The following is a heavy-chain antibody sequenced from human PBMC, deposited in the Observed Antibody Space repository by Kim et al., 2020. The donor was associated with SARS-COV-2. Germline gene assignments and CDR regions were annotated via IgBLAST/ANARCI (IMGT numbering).Heavy chain of an antibody. CDR3: TRDSFLSFDM. J-gene: IGHJ3*02. V-gene: IGHV3-74*01. Sequence: GGSLRLSCAASGFTFTNHWIHWVRQAPGKGLVWVSLSKVDGNEVTYAEFVKGRFTVSRDNAKNTVELQMNSLTVEDTAVYYCTRDSFLSFDMWGHGTVVTVSS. CDR1: GFTFTNHW. CDR2: SKVDGNEV.